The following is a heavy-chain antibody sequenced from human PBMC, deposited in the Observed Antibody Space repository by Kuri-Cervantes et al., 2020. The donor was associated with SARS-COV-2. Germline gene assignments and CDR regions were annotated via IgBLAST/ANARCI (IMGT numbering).Heavy chain of an antibody. Sequence: GESLKISCAASGFTFSSYGMHWVRQAPGKGLEWVAVISYDGSNKYYADSVKGRFTISRDNSKNTLYLQMNSLRAEDTAVYYCAKDRSGYYQYWGQGTLVTVSS. CDR1: GFTFSSYG. CDR3: AKDRSGYYQY. V-gene: IGHV3-30*18. D-gene: IGHD3-22*01. J-gene: IGHJ4*02. CDR2: ISYDGSNK.